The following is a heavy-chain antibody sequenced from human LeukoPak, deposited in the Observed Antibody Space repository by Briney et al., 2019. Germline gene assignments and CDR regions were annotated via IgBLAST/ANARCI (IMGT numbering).Heavy chain of an antibody. CDR2: IYYSGST. CDR3: ARGEQQLVTFDY. Sequence: PSETLSLTCTVSGGSISSYYWSWIRQPPGKGLEWIGYIYYSGSTNYNPSLKSRVTISVDTSKNQFSLKLSSVTAAVTAVYYCARGEQQLVTFDYWGQGTLVTVSS. CDR1: GGSISSYY. V-gene: IGHV4-59*01. D-gene: IGHD6-13*01. J-gene: IGHJ4*02.